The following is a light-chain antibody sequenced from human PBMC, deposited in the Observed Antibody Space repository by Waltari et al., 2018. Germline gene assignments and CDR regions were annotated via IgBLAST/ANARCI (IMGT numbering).Light chain of an antibody. CDR2: GAP. CDR3: QQYSLWPLT. Sequence: EIVMTQSPATLSVSPGERATLSCRASQTISANLAWYQQNPGQPPSRLIYGAPTGATGIPARCSGSGSGTEFTLTISGLLSEDFAIYYCQQYSLWPLTFGGGTKMEIK. V-gene: IGKV3-15*01. J-gene: IGKJ4*01. CDR1: QTISAN.